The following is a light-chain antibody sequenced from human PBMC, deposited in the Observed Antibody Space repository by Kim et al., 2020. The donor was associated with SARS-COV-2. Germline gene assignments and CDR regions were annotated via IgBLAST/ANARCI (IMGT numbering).Light chain of an antibody. CDR3: QSYDNSLSVWV. Sequence: QRVTISCTGSSSNIGAGSDVPWYQQLPGTAPSLLIFGNNNRPSGVPDRFSGSKSGTSASLAITGLQAEDESAYYCQSYDNSLSVWVFGGGTQLTVL. V-gene: IGLV1-40*01. CDR2: GNN. CDR1: SSNIGAGSD. J-gene: IGLJ3*02.